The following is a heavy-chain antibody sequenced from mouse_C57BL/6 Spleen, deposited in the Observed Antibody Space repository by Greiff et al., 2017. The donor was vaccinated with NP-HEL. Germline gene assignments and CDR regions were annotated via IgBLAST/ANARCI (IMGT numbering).Heavy chain of an antibody. V-gene: IGHV1-69*01. J-gene: IGHJ2*01. D-gene: IGHD1-1*01. CDR3: ARSMDYGSSYQFDY. CDR1: GYTFTSYW. Sequence: QVQLQQPGAELVMPGASVKLSCKASGYTFTSYWMHWVKQRPGQGLEWIGEIDPSDSYTNYNQKFNGKSTLTVDKSSSTAYMQLSSLTSEDSAVYYCARSMDYGSSYQFDYWGQGTTLTVSS. CDR2: IDPSDSYT.